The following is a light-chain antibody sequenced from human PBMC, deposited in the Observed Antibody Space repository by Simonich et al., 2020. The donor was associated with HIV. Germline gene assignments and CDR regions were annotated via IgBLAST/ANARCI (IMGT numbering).Light chain of an antibody. CDR1: SSDGGGYNY. V-gene: IGLV2-11*01. Sequence: QSALTQPRSVSGSPGQSVTISCTGTSSDGGGYNYVSWYQQHPGTAPKLMISDVSKRPSGVPDRFAGSKSGNTASLTISGLQAEDEAAYYCCSYAGTTFVVFGGGTKLTVL. CDR3: CSYAGTTFVV. CDR2: DVS. J-gene: IGLJ2*01.